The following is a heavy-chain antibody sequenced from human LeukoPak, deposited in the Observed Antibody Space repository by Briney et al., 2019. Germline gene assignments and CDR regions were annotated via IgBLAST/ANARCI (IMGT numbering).Heavy chain of an antibody. CDR1: GFSFSSYW. D-gene: IGHD1-26*01. J-gene: IGHJ4*02. CDR2: IKLDGSEK. CDR3: ARGRSGSSRNNPYYFDY. V-gene: IGHV3-7*01. Sequence: GGSLRLSCAASGFSFSSYWMSWVRQAPGKGLEWVANIKLDGSEKYYVDSVKGRFTISRDNAKNSLYLQMNSLKTEDTAVYYCARGRSGSSRNNPYYFDYWGQGTLVTVSS.